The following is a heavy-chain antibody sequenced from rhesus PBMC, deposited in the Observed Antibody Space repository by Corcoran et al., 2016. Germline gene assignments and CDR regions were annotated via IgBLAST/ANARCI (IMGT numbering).Heavy chain of an antibody. J-gene: IGHJ1*01. Sequence: QLQLQESGPGLVQPSETLSLTCAVSGGSISSNYWSWIRQPPGKGLEWIGRISGSVASTNYTPSRKRRATISTDASKNQFSRKVSSVTAADTAVYYCARGRLGYSGYSFVDFEFWGQGALVTVSS. D-gene: IGHD5-30*01. CDR1: GGSISSNY. V-gene: IGHV4-173*01. CDR3: ARGRLGYSGYSFVDFEF. CDR2: ISGSVAST.